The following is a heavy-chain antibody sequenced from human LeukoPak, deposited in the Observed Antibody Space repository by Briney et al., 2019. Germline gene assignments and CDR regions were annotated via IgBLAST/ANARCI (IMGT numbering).Heavy chain of an antibody. Sequence: GGTLRLSCAASGFIFKDYWMIWVRQAPGKGLEWVANIKQDGSEKYYVDSVKGRFTISRDNAKNSLYLQMNTLRAEDTAMYYCAKDAQPRSRWFDPWGQGTLVTVSS. CDR3: AKDAQPRSRWFDP. D-gene: IGHD3-16*01. V-gene: IGHV3-7*03. CDR1: GFIFKDYW. J-gene: IGHJ5*02. CDR2: IKQDGSEK.